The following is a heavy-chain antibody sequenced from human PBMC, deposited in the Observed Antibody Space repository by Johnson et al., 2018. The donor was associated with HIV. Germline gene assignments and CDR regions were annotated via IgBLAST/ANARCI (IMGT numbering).Heavy chain of an antibody. D-gene: IGHD6-13*01. CDR2: ISYDGSNK. J-gene: IGHJ3*02. CDR1: GFTFSTYT. Sequence: QVQLVESGGGVVQPGKSLRLFCAVSGFTFSTYTMHCVRQAPGRGLEWVAVISYDGSNKYYADSVKGRFTISRDTSRDTLYLQMTSLRPEDTAVYYCARGRKDIAAVDGLDTDGFDTWGQGTMVTVS. CDR3: ARGRKDIAAVDGLDTDGFDT. V-gene: IGHV3-30*04.